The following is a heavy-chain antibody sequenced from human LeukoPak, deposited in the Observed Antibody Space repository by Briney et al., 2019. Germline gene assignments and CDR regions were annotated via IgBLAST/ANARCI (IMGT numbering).Heavy chain of an antibody. CDR3: ARRSLTTGGHAFDV. V-gene: IGHV3-11*01. CDR1: GFTFSAHN. CDR2: MSGSGI. D-gene: IGHD1-1*01. Sequence: GGSLRLSCAATGFTFSAHNMGWMRQAPGKGLEWTSYMSGSGIYYADSVKGRFTISRDNAKNSLYLQMSGLRAEDSAVYFCARRSLTTGGHAFDVWGQGTLVTVSS. J-gene: IGHJ3*01.